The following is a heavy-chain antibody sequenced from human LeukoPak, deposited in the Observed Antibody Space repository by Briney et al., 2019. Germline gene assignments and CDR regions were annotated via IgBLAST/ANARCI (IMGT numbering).Heavy chain of an antibody. CDR2: IIPILGIA. Sequence: SVKVSCKASGYTFTSYAISWVRQAPGQGLEWMGRIIPILGIANYAQKFQGRVTITADKSTSTAYMELSSLRSEDTAVYYCAREASSSSGEGYWGQGTLVTVSS. CDR1: GYTFTSYA. J-gene: IGHJ4*02. D-gene: IGHD6-19*01. CDR3: AREASSSSGEGY. V-gene: IGHV1-69*04.